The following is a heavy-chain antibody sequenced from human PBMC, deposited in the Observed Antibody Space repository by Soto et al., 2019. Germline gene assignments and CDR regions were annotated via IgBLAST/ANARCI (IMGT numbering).Heavy chain of an antibody. CDR3: EKVALLGYCSSTSCPIDY. CDR2: ITGNAGST. CDR1: GXTFTSYR. Sequence: GSLRLSCVGPGXTFTSYRMCWVRQAAGKGLEWVSSITGNAGSTYYADSVKGRFTIYRDNSKNTLYLQMNSLRADDTAVYYCEKVALLGYCSSTSCPIDYWGQGTLGTVSS. J-gene: IGHJ4*02. V-gene: IGHV3-23*01. D-gene: IGHD2-2*01.